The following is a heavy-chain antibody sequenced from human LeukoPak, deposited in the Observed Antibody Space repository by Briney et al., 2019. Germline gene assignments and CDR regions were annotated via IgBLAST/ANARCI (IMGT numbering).Heavy chain of an antibody. Sequence: GRSLRLSCAASGFTFEDYAMHWVRQAPGKGLEWVSGITWNSGSTACADSVKGRFTISRDNAKNSLYLQMNSLRPEDTALYYCAKPSSGYLIASAAFDIWGQGTMVTVSS. CDR1: GFTFEDYA. V-gene: IGHV3-9*01. D-gene: IGHD3-22*01. J-gene: IGHJ3*02. CDR2: ITWNSGST. CDR3: AKPSSGYLIASAAFDI.